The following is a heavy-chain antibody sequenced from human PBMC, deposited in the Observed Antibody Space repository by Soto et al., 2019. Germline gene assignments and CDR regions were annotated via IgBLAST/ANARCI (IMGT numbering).Heavy chain of an antibody. CDR3: ARVAY. CDR1: GFTVSSVS. V-gene: IGHV3-21*01. CDR2: ISSASSET. J-gene: IGHJ4*02. Sequence: PWGSMRLSCEASGFTVSSVSMNWVRQVPGKGLEWVASISSASSETWYADSVKGRFIISRDNAQNSLFLQMNTLRPEDSAICYCARVAYWGPGTQVTVS.